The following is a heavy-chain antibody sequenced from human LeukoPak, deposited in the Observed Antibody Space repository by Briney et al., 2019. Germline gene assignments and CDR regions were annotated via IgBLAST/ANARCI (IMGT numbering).Heavy chain of an antibody. CDR1: GFTFSSYG. V-gene: IGHV3-30*02. J-gene: IGHJ4*02. D-gene: IGHD2/OR15-2a*01. CDR3: AKAPEAKAPVLRPVDY. CDR2: IRYDGSNK. Sequence: PGGSLRLSCAASGFTFSSYGMHWVRQAPGKGLEWVAFIRYDGSNKYYADSVKGRFTISRDNSKNTLYLQMNSLRAEDTAVYYCAKAPEAKAPVLRPVDYWGQGTLVTVSS.